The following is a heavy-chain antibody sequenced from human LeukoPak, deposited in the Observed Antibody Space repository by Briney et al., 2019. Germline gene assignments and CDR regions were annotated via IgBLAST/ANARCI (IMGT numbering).Heavy chain of an antibody. CDR1: GFTFSDYY. D-gene: IGHD2-15*01. CDR2: ISSSGSTI. J-gene: IGHJ4*02. CDR3: ARHPSGENCSGGSCYSGYFDY. Sequence: GGSLRLACAASGFTFSDYYMSWIRQAPGKGLEWVSYISSSGSTIYYADSVTGRFTISRDNAKNSLYLQMNSLRAEDTAVYYCARHPSGENCSGGSCYSGYFDYWGQGTLVTVSS. V-gene: IGHV3-11*01.